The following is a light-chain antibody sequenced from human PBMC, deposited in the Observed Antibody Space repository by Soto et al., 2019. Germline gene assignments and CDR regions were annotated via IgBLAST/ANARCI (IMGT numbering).Light chain of an antibody. V-gene: IGLV2-14*01. CDR2: EVS. J-gene: IGLJ3*02. CDR3: SSYTSSSTRV. Sequence: QSALTQPASVSGSPGQSITISCTGTSSDVGGYNYVSWYQQHPGKAPKLMIYEVSNRPSGVSNRFSGPKSGNTASLTISGLQAEDEADYYCSSYTSSSTRVFGGGTKLTFL. CDR1: SSDVGGYNY.